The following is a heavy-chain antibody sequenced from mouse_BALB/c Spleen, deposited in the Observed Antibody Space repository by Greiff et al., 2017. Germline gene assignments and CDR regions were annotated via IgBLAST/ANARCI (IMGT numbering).Heavy chain of an antibody. CDR3: ARSGYYGSNAMDY. D-gene: IGHD1-1*01. CDR2: IDPSDSYT. V-gene: IGHV1-69*02. Sequence: VQLQQPGAERVKPGASVKLSCKASGYTFTSYWMHWVKQRPGQGLEWIGEIDPSDSYTNYNQKFKGKATLTVDKSSSTAYMQLSSLTSEDSAVYYCARSGYYGSNAMDYWGQGTSVTVSS. J-gene: IGHJ4*01. CDR1: GYTFTSYW.